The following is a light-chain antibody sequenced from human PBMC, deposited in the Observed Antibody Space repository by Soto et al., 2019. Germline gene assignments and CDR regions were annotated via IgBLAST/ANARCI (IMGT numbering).Light chain of an antibody. CDR1: SSNLGAGYD. J-gene: IGLJ1*01. CDR3: CSYAGSSTFV. Sequence: QSVLTQPPSVSGAPGQRVTISCTGNSSNLGAGYDVHWYQQLPGAVPKLVMIYEGSKRPSGVSNRFSGSKSGNTASLTISGLQAEDEADYYCCSYAGSSTFVFGTGTKVTVL. V-gene: IGLV1-40*01. CDR2: EGS.